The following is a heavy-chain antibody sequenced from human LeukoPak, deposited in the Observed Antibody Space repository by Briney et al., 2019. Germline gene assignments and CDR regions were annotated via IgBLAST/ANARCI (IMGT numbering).Heavy chain of an antibody. CDR2: ISGSAGST. V-gene: IGHV3-23*01. Sequence: GGSLRLSCAASGFTFSSYAMSWVREAPGKGLEWCSSISGSAGSTFSADSVKGRFTISRDNYKNTLYLQMNSLRAEDTDVYYCAKQGCPNGVCFSYYYYMDVWGKGTTVTVSS. CDR1: GFTFSSYA. CDR3: AKQGCPNGVCFSYYYYMDV. J-gene: IGHJ6*03. D-gene: IGHD2-8*01.